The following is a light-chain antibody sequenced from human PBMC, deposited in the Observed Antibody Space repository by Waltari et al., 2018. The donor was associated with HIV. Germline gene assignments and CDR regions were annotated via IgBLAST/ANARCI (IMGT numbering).Light chain of an antibody. CDR1: QSVNNY. J-gene: IGKJ4*01. CDR2: DAS. Sequence: EIVLTHSPASLSLSPGQRATLSCRASQSVNNYLAWYQQKPGQAPRLFIYDASNRATGIPARFSGSGSGTDFNLTISSLEPEDFAIYYCQQRSNWPPLTFGGGTKVEIK. V-gene: IGKV3-11*01. CDR3: QQRSNWPPLT.